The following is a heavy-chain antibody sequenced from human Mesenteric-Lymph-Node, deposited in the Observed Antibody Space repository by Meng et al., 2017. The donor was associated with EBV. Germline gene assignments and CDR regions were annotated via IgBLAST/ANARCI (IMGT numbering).Heavy chain of an antibody. CDR1: GGSISSSNW. D-gene: IGHD4-17*01. J-gene: IGHJ4*02. V-gene: IGHV4-4*02. CDR3: ARVTVTGGYYFDY. CDR2: IYHSGRT. Sequence: QWQRGESGPGLVNPSGTLSLTCAVTGGSISSSNWWSWVRQPPGKGLEWIGEIYHSGRTSYNPSLKSRVSLSVEKSKNHFSLNLSSVTAADTAVYYCARVTVTGGYYFDYWGQGSLVTVSS.